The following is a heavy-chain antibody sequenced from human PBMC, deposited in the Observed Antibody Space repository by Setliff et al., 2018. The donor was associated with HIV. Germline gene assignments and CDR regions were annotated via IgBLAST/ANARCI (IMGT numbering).Heavy chain of an antibody. CDR2: IISMFGTA. Sequence: AASVKVSCKASGGTFSRDAISWVRQAPGQGLEWMGGIISMFGTANYAQKFQGRVTITADESTNTAYMELSSLRSEDTAVYSCARDREEEGDAFDIGGQGQWSPS. CDR1: GGTFSRDA. CDR3: ARDREEEGDAFDI. V-gene: IGHV1-69*13. J-gene: IGHJ3*02.